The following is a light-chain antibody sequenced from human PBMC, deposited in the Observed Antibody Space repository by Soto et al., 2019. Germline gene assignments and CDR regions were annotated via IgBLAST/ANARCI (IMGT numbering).Light chain of an antibody. V-gene: IGLV2-14*03. Sequence: QSALTQPASVSGSPGQSVTISCTGTSSDVGGNKYVSWYQHYPGKSPKLMICDVSNRPSGVSDRFPGSKSGNTTSLTISGLQAEAEDYYYCSAFTGTTYVFGTGTKVTVL. J-gene: IGLJ1*01. CDR2: DVS. CDR1: SSDVGGNKY. CDR3: SAFTGTTYV.